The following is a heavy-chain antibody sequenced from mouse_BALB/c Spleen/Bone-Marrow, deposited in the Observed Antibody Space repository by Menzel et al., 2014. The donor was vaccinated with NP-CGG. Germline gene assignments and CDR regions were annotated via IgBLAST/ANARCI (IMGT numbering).Heavy chain of an antibody. J-gene: IGHJ4*01. D-gene: IGHD2-10*02. CDR1: GFTLTGFG. V-gene: IGHV2-6-7*01. Sequence: QVQLQQSGPGLVAPSQSLSITCTVSGFTLTGFGINWIRQPPGKGLEWLGMIWGDGTTDYNSALKSRLSIKKDNSKSQVFLKMNSLQAGDTARYYCAREKYGNYCAMDYWGQGTSVTVSS. CDR2: IWGDGTT. CDR3: AREKYGNYCAMDY.